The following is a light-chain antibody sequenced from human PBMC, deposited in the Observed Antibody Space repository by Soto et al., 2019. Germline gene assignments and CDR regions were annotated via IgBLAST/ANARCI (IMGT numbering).Light chain of an antibody. CDR1: QGIVRW. CDR3: QHYYGFSRT. CDR2: DAS. J-gene: IGKJ1*01. V-gene: IGKV1-5*01. Sequence: DIQMTQSPPTLSASVGDRVTITCRASQGIVRWLAWYQQKPGKAPKLLIYDASSLESGVPSRFSGSGAGTEFTLTISSLQHDDFATYYCQHYYGFSRTFGQGTKVEIK.